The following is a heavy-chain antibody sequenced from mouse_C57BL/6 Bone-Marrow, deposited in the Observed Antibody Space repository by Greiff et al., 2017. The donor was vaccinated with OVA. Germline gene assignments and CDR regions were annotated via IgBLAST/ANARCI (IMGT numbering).Heavy chain of an antibody. Sequence: QVQLQQSDAELVKPGASVKISCKVSGYTFTDHTIHWMKQRPEQGLAWIGYIYTRDGSTKYNEQFKGKATLTADKSSITAYMQLNSLSSEDSAVYFCARLPYYDYDAGVYYFDYWGKGTTLTVSS. CDR1: GYTFTDHT. D-gene: IGHD2-4*01. CDR2: IYTRDGST. V-gene: IGHV1-78*01. CDR3: ARLPYYDYDAGVYYFDY. J-gene: IGHJ2*01.